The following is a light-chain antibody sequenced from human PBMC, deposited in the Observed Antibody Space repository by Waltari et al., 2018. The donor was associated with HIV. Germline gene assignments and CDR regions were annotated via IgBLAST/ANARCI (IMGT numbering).Light chain of an antibody. CDR2: DVS. V-gene: IGLV2-11*01. CDR3: CSFGGRIP. J-gene: IGLJ2*01. CDR1: SSDVGGYNY. Sequence: QSALTQPRSVSGSPGQSVAISCTGTSSDVGGYNYVSWYQQHPGKAPKLIIYDVSKRASGVPYRFSGSKSGNTASLTISGLQAEDEADYYCCSFGGRIPFGGGTKLTVL.